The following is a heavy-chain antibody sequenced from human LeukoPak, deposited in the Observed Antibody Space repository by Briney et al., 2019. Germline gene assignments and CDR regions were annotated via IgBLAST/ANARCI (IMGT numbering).Heavy chain of an antibody. CDR2: ISDSAGHT. J-gene: IGHJ4*02. V-gene: IGHV3-23*01. CDR3: AKDGVWQSYYFDY. Sequence: PGGSLRLSCAASGFTFSSYAMTWVRQAPGKGLEWVSSISDSAGHTYYADSVRGRFTISRDNSKNTVFLQMNSLRAEDKAVYYCAKDGVWQSYYFDYWGQGTLVTVSS. D-gene: IGHD6-19*01. CDR1: GFTFSSYA.